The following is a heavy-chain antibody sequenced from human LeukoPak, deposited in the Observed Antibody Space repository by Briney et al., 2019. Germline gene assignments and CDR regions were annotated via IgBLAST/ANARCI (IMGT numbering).Heavy chain of an antibody. V-gene: IGHV4-34*01. CDR2: INQSGST. D-gene: IGHD2-2*01. CDR1: AGSFSVYY. CDR3: ASRNIVVESNWFDP. J-gene: IGHJ5*02. Sequence: PSETLSLTCALYAGSFSVYYCSWIRHPPGKGLGWLGEINQSGSTNHNPTLKSRVTISEDTSNNQFPLKRSSVTAADTAVYYYASRNIVVESNWFDPWGQGTLVTVSS.